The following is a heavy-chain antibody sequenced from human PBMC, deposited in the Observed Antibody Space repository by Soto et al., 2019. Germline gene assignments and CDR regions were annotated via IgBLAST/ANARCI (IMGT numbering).Heavy chain of an antibody. CDR3: ARRPPEGGTMDV. Sequence: GESLKISCKGSGYSFSTYWIARVRQMPGKGLEWMGIIYPGDSDTRYSLSLQGQVTISADKSISTAYLQWSSLKASDTAIYYCARRPPEGGTMDVWGQGTTVTVSS. CDR2: IYPGDSDT. V-gene: IGHV5-51*01. D-gene: IGHD3-16*01. J-gene: IGHJ6*02. CDR1: GYSFSTYW.